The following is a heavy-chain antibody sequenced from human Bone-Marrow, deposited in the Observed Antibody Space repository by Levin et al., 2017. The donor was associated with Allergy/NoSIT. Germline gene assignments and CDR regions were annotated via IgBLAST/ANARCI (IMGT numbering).Heavy chain of an antibody. J-gene: IGHJ6*02. CDR2: IIPIFGTP. CDR1: GGAFSSYE. V-gene: IGHV1-69*13. D-gene: IGHD2-8*01. CDR3: ARGPDYYNGDRYFYYGMDV. Sequence: ASVKVSCKTSGGAFSSYEISWVRQAPGQGLEWMGGIIPIFGTPTYAQKFQGRVTITADASRSTAYMELSSLRSEDTAVYYCARGPDYYNGDRYFYYGMDVWGQGTTVTVSS.